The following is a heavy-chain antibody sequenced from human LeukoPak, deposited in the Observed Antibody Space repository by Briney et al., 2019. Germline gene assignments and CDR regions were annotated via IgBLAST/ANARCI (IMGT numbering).Heavy chain of an antibody. D-gene: IGHD2-15*01. CDR1: GGSISTYY. Sequence: SETLSLTCTVSGGSISTYYWSRIRQPPGKGLEWIGYVYYSGSTNYNPSLKSRVTISVDKSKNQFSLKLSSVTAADTAVYYCARDGDCSGGSCYFDYWGQGTLVTVSS. CDR2: VYYSGST. CDR3: ARDGDCSGGSCYFDY. V-gene: IGHV4-59*12. J-gene: IGHJ4*02.